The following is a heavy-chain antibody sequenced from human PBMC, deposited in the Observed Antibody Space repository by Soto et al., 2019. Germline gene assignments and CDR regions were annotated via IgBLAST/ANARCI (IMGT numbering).Heavy chain of an antibody. CDR2: LYYIGSA. CDR3: ARQTTGGYTPQEFDH. D-gene: IGHD5-18*01. V-gene: IGHV4-39*01. CDR1: GVSVSSPSFY. Sequence: QVQLHESGPGLVKPSETLSLTCSVSGVSVSSPSFYWAWVRQPPGRGLEWIGSLYYIGSAYYSPSLKRRITISADTSRNQFSLRLASVTAADTGLYFCARQTTGGYTPQEFDHWGQGALVTVS. J-gene: IGHJ4*02.